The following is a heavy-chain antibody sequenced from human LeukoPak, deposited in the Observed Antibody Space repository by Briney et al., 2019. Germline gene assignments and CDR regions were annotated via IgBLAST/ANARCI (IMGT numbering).Heavy chain of an antibody. D-gene: IGHD2-2*01. J-gene: IGHJ6*02. V-gene: IGHV3-53*04. Sequence: GGSLRLSCAASGVTVSSNYMSWVRQAPGKGLEWVSVIYSGGSTYYADSVKGRFTISRHNSKNTLYLQMNSLRAEDTAVYYCARERVVPAAMSPHYYYYGMDVWGQGTTVTVSS. CDR1: GVTVSSNY. CDR2: IYSGGST. CDR3: ARERVVPAAMSPHYYYYGMDV.